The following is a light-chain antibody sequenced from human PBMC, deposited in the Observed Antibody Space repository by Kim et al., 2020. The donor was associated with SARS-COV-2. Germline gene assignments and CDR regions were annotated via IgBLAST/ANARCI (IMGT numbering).Light chain of an antibody. J-gene: IGKJ2*01. Sequence: GHPGERATLSCRASQSVSSNLAWYQQKPGQAPRLLIYGASTRATGIPARFSGSGSGTEFTLTISSLQSEDFAVYYCQQYNNWPYTFGQGTKLEI. CDR3: QQYNNWPYT. CDR2: GAS. CDR1: QSVSSN. V-gene: IGKV3-15*01.